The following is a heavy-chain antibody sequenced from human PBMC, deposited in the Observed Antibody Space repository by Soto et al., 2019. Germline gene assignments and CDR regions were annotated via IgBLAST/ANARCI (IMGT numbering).Heavy chain of an antibody. J-gene: IGHJ6*02. CDR1: GFIFDDHV. V-gene: IGHV3-9*01. CDR3: ARSGGGSPGGRVDV. CDR2: ITWDGYSI. Sequence: EVQLVESGGGLVHPGRSLRLSCVASGFIFDDHVMHWVRQVPGKGLEWVGHITWDGYSIGYGGSVRGRFTISRDNAKNTLYLKMNGLSPGDRALYYCARSGGGSPGGRVDVWGQGTTVTVSS. D-gene: IGHD2-15*01.